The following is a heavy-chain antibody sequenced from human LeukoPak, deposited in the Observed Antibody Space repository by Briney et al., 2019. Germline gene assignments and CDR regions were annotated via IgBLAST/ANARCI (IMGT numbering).Heavy chain of an antibody. CDR1: GFTFSSYE. V-gene: IGHV3-48*03. J-gene: IGHJ4*02. CDR2: ISSSGSTI. CDR3: ARGNYCSGGSCYQTASFDY. D-gene: IGHD2-15*01. Sequence: GGSLRLSCAASGFTFSSYEMNWVRQAPGKGLEWVSYISSSGSTIYYAGSVKGRFTISRDNAKNSLYLQMSSLRAEDTAVYYCARGNYCSGGSCYQTASFDYWGQGTLVTVSS.